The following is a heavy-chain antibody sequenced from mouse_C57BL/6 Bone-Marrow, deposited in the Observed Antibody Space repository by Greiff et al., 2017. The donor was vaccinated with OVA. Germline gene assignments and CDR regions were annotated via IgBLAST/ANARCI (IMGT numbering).Heavy chain of an antibody. D-gene: IGHD2-12*01. CDR2: ISSGGSYT. CDR3: ARNSHSYFDY. V-gene: IGHV5-6*01. J-gene: IGHJ2*01. Sequence: EVHLVESGGDLVKPGGSLKLSCAASGFTFSSYGMSWVRQTPDKRLEWVATISSGGSYTYYPDSVKGRFTISRDNAKNTLYLQMSSLKSEDTAMYYCARNSHSYFDYWGQGTTLTVSS. CDR1: GFTFSSYG.